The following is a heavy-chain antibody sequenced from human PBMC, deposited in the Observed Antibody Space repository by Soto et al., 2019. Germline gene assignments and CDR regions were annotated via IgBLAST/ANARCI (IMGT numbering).Heavy chain of an antibody. J-gene: IGHJ5*02. Sequence: QVQLVQSGAEVKKPGASVKVSCKASGYTFTSYGISWVRQAPGQGLEWMGWISAYNGNTNYAQKVQGGATMNTDTSTSTADMELRSLRSDDTAVYYCAREGRYGDYGWWWFDPWGQGTLVTVFS. CDR3: AREGRYGDYGWWWFDP. V-gene: IGHV1-18*01. CDR1: GYTFTSYG. CDR2: ISAYNGNT. D-gene: IGHD4-17*01.